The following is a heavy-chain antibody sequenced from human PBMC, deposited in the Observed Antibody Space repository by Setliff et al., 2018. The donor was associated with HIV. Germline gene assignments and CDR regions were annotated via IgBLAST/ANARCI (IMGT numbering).Heavy chain of an antibody. CDR3: ARAGVGGYSGYDRDYYYYVDV. J-gene: IGHJ6*03. CDR2: INPSGGST. Sequence: ASVKVSCKASGYTFTSYYMHWVRQAPGQGLEWMGIINPSGGSTSYAQKFQGRVTMTRDTSTSTVYMELSSLRSEDTAVYYCARAGVGGYSGYDRDYYYYVDVWGKGTTVTSP. D-gene: IGHD5-12*01. CDR1: GYTFTSYY. V-gene: IGHV1-46*01.